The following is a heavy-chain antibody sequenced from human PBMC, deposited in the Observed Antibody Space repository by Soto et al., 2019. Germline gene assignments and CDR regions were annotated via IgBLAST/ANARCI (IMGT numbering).Heavy chain of an antibody. CDR2: IKQDGSEK. J-gene: IGHJ5*02. CDR3: ARSLPAAHPNWFDP. D-gene: IGHD2-2*01. Sequence: GGSLRLSCAASGFSFSHYWMHWVRQAPGKWLEWVANIKQDGSEKYYVDSVKGRFTISRDNAKNSLYLQMNSLRAEDTAVYYCARSLPAAHPNWFDPWRQGTLVTVSS. V-gene: IGHV3-7*03. CDR1: GFSFSHYW.